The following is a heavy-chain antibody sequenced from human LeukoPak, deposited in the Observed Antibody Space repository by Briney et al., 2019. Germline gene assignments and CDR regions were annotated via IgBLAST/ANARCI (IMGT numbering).Heavy chain of an antibody. CDR1: GGSFNGYY. CDR3: ARGVTYYYDSSGYLY. J-gene: IGHJ4*02. CDR2: INHSATA. V-gene: IGHV4-34*01. D-gene: IGHD3-22*01. Sequence: SETLSLTCGVYGGSFNGYYWNWIRQSPGKGLEWIGEINHSATANYNPSLKSRVTISVDTSKNQFSLNLSSVTAADTAVYYCARGVTYYYDSSGYLYWGQGTLVTVSS.